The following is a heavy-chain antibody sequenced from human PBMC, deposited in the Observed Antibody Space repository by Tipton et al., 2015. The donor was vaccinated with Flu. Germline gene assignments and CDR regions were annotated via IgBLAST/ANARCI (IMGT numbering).Heavy chain of an antibody. V-gene: IGHV1-18*01. J-gene: IGHJ4*02. CDR1: GYTFTSYG. CDR3: ARVLRGKITIFGVVLGFDY. CDR2: ISAYNGNT. Sequence: QLVQSGAEVKKPGASVKVSCKASGYTFTSYGISWVRQAPGQGLEWMGWISAYNGNTNYAQKLQGRVTMTTDTSTSTAYMELRSLRSDDTAVYYCARVLRGKITIFGVVLGFDYWGQGTLVTVSS. D-gene: IGHD3-3*01.